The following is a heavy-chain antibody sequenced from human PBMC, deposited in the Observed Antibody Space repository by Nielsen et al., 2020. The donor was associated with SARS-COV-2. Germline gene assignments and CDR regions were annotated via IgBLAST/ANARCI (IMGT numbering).Heavy chain of an antibody. D-gene: IGHD4-17*01. Sequence: WVRQAPGQGLEWMGWMNPNSGNTGYAQKFQGRVTMTRNTSISTAYMELSSLRSEGTAVYYCARANYGDFDYWGQGTLVTVSS. CDR3: ARANYGDFDY. V-gene: IGHV1-8*01. J-gene: IGHJ4*02. CDR2: MNPNSGNT.